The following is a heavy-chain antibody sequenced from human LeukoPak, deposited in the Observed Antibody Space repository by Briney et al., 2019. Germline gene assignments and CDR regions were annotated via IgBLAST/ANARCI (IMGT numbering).Heavy chain of an antibody. CDR1: GFSFSSFG. CDR2: ISGSDGST. J-gene: IGHJ4*02. D-gene: IGHD2-21*02. CDR3: AKEFIVVVTGFDY. V-gene: IGHV3-23*01. Sequence: GGSLRLSCAASGFSFSSFGMSWVRQAPGKGLEWVSRISGSDGSTDYADSVKGRFTISRDNSKNTLYLQMNSLRAEDTAIYYCAKEFIVVVTGFDYWGQGTLVTVSS.